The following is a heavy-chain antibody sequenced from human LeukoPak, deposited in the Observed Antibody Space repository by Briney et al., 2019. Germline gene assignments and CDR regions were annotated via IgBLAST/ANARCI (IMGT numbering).Heavy chain of an antibody. CDR3: ARNRGGTDRYFQD. V-gene: IGHV1-2*02. D-gene: IGHD1-26*01. CDR1: GYTFTGYY. Sequence: ASVKVSCKASGYTFTGYYIHWVRQAPGQGLEWMGWINPNSGDTHYAQKFQGRVTMTRDTSINTAYMELNRLISDDTAVYYCARNRGGTDRYFQDWGQGTLVTVPS. CDR2: INPNSGDT. J-gene: IGHJ1*01.